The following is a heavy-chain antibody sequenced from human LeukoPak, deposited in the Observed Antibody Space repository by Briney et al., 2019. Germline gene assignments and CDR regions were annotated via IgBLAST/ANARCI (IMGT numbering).Heavy chain of an antibody. D-gene: IGHD6-13*01. CDR2: IIPIFGTA. J-gene: IGHJ6*03. CDR1: GGTFSNYA. CDR3: ATGIAAAGGHYYYYYYMDV. Sequence: SVKVSCKASGGTFSNYAISWVRQAPGQGLEWMGGIIPIFGTANYAQKFQGRVTITTDESTSTAYMELSSLRSEDTAVYYCATGIAAAGGHYYYYYYMDVWGKGTTVTVSS. V-gene: IGHV1-69*05.